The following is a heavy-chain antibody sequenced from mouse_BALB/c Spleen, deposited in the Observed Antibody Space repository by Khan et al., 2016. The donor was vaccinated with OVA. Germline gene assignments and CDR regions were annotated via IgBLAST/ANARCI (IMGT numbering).Heavy chain of an antibody. CDR2: INTYTGEP. J-gene: IGHJ1*01. V-gene: IGHV9-1*02. D-gene: IGHD6-2*01. CDR1: GYTFTNYG. CDR3: ARISSYGYSDV. Sequence: QIQLVQSGPELKKPGETVKISCKASGYTFTNYGMNWVKQAPGKGLKWMGWINTYTGEPTYADDFKGRFVFSLETSASTAYLQISNLKNEDMTTYFCARISSYGYSDVWGAWTTVTVSS.